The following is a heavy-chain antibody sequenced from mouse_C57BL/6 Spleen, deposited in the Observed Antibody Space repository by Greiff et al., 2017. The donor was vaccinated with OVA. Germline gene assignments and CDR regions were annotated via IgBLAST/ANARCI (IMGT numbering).Heavy chain of an antibody. D-gene: IGHD2-3*01. CDR2: IHPNSGST. Sequence: QVQLQQPGAELVKPGASVKLSCKASGYTFTSYWMHWVKQRPGQGLEWIGMIHPNSGSTNYNEKFKSKATLTVDKSSSTAYMQLSSLTSEDSAVYYCARSGLYQSYFDYWGQGTTLTVSS. CDR1: GYTFTSYW. J-gene: IGHJ2*01. V-gene: IGHV1-64*01. CDR3: ARSGLYQSYFDY.